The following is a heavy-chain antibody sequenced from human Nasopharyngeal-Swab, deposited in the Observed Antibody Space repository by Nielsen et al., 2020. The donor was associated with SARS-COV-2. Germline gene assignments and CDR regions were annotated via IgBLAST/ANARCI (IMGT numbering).Heavy chain of an antibody. CDR2: IIPILGIA. CDR3: ATVYSAVYSSGWYFY. CDR1: GGTFSSYA. J-gene: IGHJ4*02. V-gene: IGHV1-69*04. D-gene: IGHD6-19*01. Sequence: SVKVSCKASGGTFSSYAISWVRQAPGQGLEWMGRIIPILGIANYAQKFQGRVTITADKSTSIAYMELSSLRSEDTAVYYCATVYSAVYSSGWYFYWGQGTLVTVSS.